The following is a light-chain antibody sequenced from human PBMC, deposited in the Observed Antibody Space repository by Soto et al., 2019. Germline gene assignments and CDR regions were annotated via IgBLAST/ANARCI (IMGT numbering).Light chain of an antibody. V-gene: IGKV3-15*01. CDR1: QGIGDT. J-gene: IGKJ4*01. CDR3: QHYVNWPLT. Sequence: EIVMTQSPATLSVSPGEVATLSCRASQGIGDTLAWYQQKPGQTPRLLIYDTSIRATGVPARFSGSRSGAEFTLTISSLQSEDFAVYYCQHYVNWPLTFGGGTKVESK. CDR2: DTS.